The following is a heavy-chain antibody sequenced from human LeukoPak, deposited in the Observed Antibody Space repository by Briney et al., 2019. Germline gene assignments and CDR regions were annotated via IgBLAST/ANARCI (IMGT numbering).Heavy chain of an antibody. J-gene: IGHJ4*02. V-gene: IGHV3-7*01. CDR2: MKEDGSDI. Sequence: GGSLRLSCVASGFSFSSYTMSWVRQAPGKGLEWVAKMKEDGSDIHYMDSVEGRFTICRDNAKNSLCLQMSSLRVEDTAVYYCARGGARYLDSWGQGILVTVSS. D-gene: IGHD3-9*01. CDR1: GFSFSSYT. CDR3: ARGGARYLDS.